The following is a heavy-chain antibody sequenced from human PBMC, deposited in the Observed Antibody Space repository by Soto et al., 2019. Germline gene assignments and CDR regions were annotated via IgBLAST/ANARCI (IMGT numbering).Heavy chain of an antibody. CDR3: AREGSYYDSSGYSRYFQH. V-gene: IGHV1-69*13. D-gene: IGHD3-22*01. Sequence: SVKVSCKASGGTFSSYAISWVRQAPGQELEWMGGIIPIFGTANYAQKFQGRVTITADESTTTAYMELSSLRSEDTAAYYCAREGSYYDSSGYSRYFQHWGQGTLVTVSS. J-gene: IGHJ1*01. CDR1: GGTFSSYA. CDR2: IIPIFGTA.